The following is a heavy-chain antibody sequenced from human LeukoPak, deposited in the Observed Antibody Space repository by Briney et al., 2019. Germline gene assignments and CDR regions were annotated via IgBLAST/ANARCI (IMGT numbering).Heavy chain of an antibody. D-gene: IGHD3-22*01. Sequence: GGSLRLSCAASGFTFSSYAMSWVRQAPGKGLEWVSAISGSGGSTYYADSVKGRFTISRDNSKNTLCLQMNSLRAEDTAVYYCAKAPSIVVVILPVDYWGQGTLVTVSS. CDR3: AKAPSIVVVILPVDY. CDR2: ISGSGGST. J-gene: IGHJ4*02. CDR1: GFTFSSYA. V-gene: IGHV3-23*01.